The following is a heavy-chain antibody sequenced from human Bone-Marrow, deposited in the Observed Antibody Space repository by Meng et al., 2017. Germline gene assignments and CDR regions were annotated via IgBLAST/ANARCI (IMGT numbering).Heavy chain of an antibody. J-gene: IGHJ5*02. D-gene: IGHD3-16*01. Sequence: HGQLPDLAPGLVNPSQTLSLTCTVSGGSISSGGYYWSWIRQPPGKGLEWIGYIYYSGTTYYNPSLSSLVTISVDTSKNQFSLNLSSVTAADTAVYYCARDIRQGGNIWFDPWGQGTLVTVSS. CDR2: IYYSGTT. CDR3: ARDIRQGGNIWFDP. V-gene: IGHV4-31*01. CDR1: GGSISSGGYY.